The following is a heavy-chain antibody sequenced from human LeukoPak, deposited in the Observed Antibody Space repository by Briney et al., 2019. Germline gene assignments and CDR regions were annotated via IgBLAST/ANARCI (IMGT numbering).Heavy chain of an antibody. D-gene: IGHD3-10*01. V-gene: IGHV4-59*01. J-gene: IGHJ5*02. Sequence: SETLSLTCTVSGGSISSYYWSWIRQPPGKGLEWIGYFYYSGSTNYNPSLKSRVTISVDTSKNQFSLKLSSVTAADTAVYYCAREETMVRGLSWFDPWGQGTLVTVSS. CDR2: FYYSGST. CDR3: AREETMVRGLSWFDP. CDR1: GGSISSYY.